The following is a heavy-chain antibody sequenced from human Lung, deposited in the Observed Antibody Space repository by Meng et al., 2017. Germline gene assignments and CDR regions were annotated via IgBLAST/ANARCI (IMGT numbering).Heavy chain of an antibody. D-gene: IGHD4-11*01. Sequence: VPLQRWGAVLLKPSETLSLPCVVSGGSFSDYYWSWIRQPPGKGLEWIGEINHSGSTNYNPSLESRATISVDTSQNNLSLKLSSVTAADSAVYYCARGPTTMAHDFDYWGQGTLVTVSS. CDR1: GGSFSDYY. CDR3: ARGPTTMAHDFDY. CDR2: INHSGST. V-gene: IGHV4-34*01. J-gene: IGHJ4*02.